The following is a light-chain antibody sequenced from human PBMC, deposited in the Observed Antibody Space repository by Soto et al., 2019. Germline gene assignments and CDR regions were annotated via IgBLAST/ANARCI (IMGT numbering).Light chain of an antibody. Sequence: EIVMTQSPATRSVSPGERATLSCRASQSVSNTLAWYQQKPGQAPRLLMYDVSTRATGIPARFSGSGSGTEFTLTISSLQSEDSAVYYCQQYNNWPITFGGGTKVEV. J-gene: IGKJ4*01. CDR3: QQYNNWPIT. CDR1: QSVSNT. CDR2: DVS. V-gene: IGKV3-15*01.